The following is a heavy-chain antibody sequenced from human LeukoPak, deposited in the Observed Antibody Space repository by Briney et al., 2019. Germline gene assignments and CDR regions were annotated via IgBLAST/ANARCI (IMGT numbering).Heavy chain of an antibody. J-gene: IGHJ4*02. CDR1: GYSFTSYY. D-gene: IGHD2-15*01. CDR3: AREGAKGRSGVNFDY. V-gene: IGHV1-46*01. Sequence: ASVKVSCKASGYSFTSYYLHWVRQAPGQGLEWMGIINPRGGSTTYAQKFQGRVTVTRDTSTSTVYMELSSLRSEDTAVYYCAREGAKGRSGVNFDYWGQGTLVTVSS. CDR2: INPRGGST.